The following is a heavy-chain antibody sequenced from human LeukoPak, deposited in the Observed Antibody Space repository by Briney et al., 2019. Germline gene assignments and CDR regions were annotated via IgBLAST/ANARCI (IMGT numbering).Heavy chain of an antibody. Sequence: PGGSLRLPCAASGFTFSSYGMHWVRQAPGKGLEWVAVISYDGSNKYYADSVKGRFTISRDNSKNTLYLQMNSLRAEDTAVYYCAKDKDSGEPVAGPSFFDYWGQGTLVTVSS. V-gene: IGHV3-30*18. J-gene: IGHJ4*02. CDR1: GFTFSSYG. D-gene: IGHD6-19*01. CDR2: ISYDGSNK. CDR3: AKDKDSGEPVAGPSFFDY.